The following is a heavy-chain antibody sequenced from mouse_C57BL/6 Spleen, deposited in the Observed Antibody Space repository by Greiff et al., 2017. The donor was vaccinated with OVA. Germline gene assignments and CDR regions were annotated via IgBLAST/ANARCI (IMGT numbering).Heavy chain of an antibody. CDR3: ARGGGYYGGYYAMDY. V-gene: IGHV1-82*01. CDR2: IYPGDGDT. Sequence: LVESGPELVKPGASVKISCKASGYAFSSSWMNWVKQRPGKGLEWIGRIYPGDGDTNYNGKFKGKATLTADKSSSTAYMQLSSLTSEDSAVYFCARGGGYYGGYYAMDYWGQGTSVTVSS. D-gene: IGHD1-1*01. J-gene: IGHJ4*01. CDR1: GYAFSSSW.